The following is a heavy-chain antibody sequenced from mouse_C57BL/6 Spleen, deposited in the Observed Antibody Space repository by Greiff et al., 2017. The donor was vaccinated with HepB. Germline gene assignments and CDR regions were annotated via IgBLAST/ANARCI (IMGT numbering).Heavy chain of an antibody. J-gene: IGHJ4*01. CDR2: IYPSDSET. Sequence: VQLQQSGAELVRPGSSVKLSCKASGYTFTSYWMEWVKQRPGQGLEWIGNIYPSDSETHYNQKFKDKATLTVDKSSSTAYMQLSSLTSEDSAVYDCSRERYTEAMDYWGQGTSVTVSS. CDR3: SRERYTEAMDY. V-gene: IGHV1-61*01. D-gene: IGHD1-1*01. CDR1: GYTFTSYW.